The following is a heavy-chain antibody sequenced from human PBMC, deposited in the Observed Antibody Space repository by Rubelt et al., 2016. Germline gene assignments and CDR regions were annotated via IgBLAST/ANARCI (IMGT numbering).Heavy chain of an antibody. V-gene: IGHV3-33*01. CDR3: ARGGMGGSTGYFDY. CDR2: IWYDGSNK. D-gene: IGHD1-26*01. Sequence: GGVVQPGRSLRLYCAAFGFTFSSYGMHWVRQAPGKGLEWVAVIWYDGSNKYYADSVKGRFTISRDNSKNTLYLQMNSLRAEDTAVYYCARGGMGGSTGYFDYWGQGTLVTVSS. J-gene: IGHJ4*02. CDR1: GFTFSSYG.